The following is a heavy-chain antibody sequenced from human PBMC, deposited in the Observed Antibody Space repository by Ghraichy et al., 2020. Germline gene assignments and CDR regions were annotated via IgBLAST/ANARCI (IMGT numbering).Heavy chain of an antibody. CDR3: ARVPLRAPYYYGSGSPHWYFDL. CDR2: IIPIFGTA. J-gene: IGHJ2*01. CDR1: GGTFSSYA. D-gene: IGHD3-10*01. Sequence: SVKVSCKASGGTFSSYAISWVRQAPGQGLEWMGGIIPIFGTANYAQKFQGRVTITTDESTSTAYMELSSLRSEDTAVYYCARVPLRAPYYYGSGSPHWYFDLWGRGTLVTVSS. V-gene: IGHV1-69*05.